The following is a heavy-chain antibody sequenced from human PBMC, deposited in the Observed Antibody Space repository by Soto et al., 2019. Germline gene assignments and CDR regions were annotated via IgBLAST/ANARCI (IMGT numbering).Heavy chain of an antibody. J-gene: IGHJ6*02. CDR1: GFTFSSYG. V-gene: IGHV3-30*18. CDR3: AKDQREGLELPYYYYGMDV. Sequence: HPGGSLRLSCAASGFTFSSYGMHWVRQAPGKGLEWVAVISYDGSNKYYADSVKGRFTISRDNSKNTLYLQMNSLRAEDTAVYYCAKDQREGLELPYYYYGMDVWGQGTTVTVSS. D-gene: IGHD1-7*01. CDR2: ISYDGSNK.